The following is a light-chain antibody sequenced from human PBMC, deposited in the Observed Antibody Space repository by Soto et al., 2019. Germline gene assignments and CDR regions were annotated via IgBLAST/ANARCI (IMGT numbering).Light chain of an antibody. CDR3: MQGVQMPPIT. Sequence: DSVLTPSLDTKPSTPRGPASKCSSRSPTHLHSNRYNYLDWFLQQPWQSPRLLIYVAYNRASGVPVRFNGSGSGTDFTLNISRVEAEDVGLYYCMQGVQMPPITFGQGTRLEIK. CDR1: PTHLHSNRYNY. CDR2: VAY. V-gene: IGKV2-28*01. J-gene: IGKJ5*01.